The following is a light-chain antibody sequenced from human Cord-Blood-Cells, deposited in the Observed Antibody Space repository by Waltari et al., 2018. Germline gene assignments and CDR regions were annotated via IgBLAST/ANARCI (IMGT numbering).Light chain of an antibody. CDR3: QQRSNWWT. CDR2: DSS. Sequence: EIVLTQSPATLSLSPGERATLSCRASQSVSSYVDWYQQKPGQAPRLLIDDSSNRATGIPARFSGGGSGTDFTLTISSLEPEDFAVYYCQQRSNWWTFGQGTKVEIK. J-gene: IGKJ1*01. V-gene: IGKV3-11*01. CDR1: QSVSSY.